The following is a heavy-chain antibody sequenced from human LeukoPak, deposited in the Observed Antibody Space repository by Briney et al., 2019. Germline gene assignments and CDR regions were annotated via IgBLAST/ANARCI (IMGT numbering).Heavy chain of an antibody. CDR1: GFTFSSYA. J-gene: IGHJ4*02. Sequence: PGGSLRLSCAASGFTFSSYAMHWVRQAPGKGLEWVAVISYDGSNKYYADSVKGRFTISRDYSKNTLYLQMNSLRAEDTAVYYCARDKTYYDFWSGPHYWGQGTLVTVSS. V-gene: IGHV3-30-3*01. CDR3: ARDKTYYDFWSGPHY. D-gene: IGHD3-3*01. CDR2: ISYDGSNK.